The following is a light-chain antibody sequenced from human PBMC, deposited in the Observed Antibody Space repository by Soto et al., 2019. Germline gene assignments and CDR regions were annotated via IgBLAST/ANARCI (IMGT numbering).Light chain of an antibody. J-gene: IGKJ2*01. CDR3: QQSYSSPQMYT. CDR2: AAS. Sequence: DIQMTQSPSSLSASVGDRVTITCRASRTISRSLNWYQQKPGKAPDLLIYAASNLQSGVPSRFSGSGSGTDFTLTISSLQPEDFATYYCQQSYSSPQMYTFGQGTKLEIK. CDR1: RTISRS. V-gene: IGKV1-39*01.